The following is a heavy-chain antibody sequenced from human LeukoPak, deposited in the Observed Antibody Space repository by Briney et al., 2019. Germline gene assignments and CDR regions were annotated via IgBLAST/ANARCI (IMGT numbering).Heavy chain of an antibody. CDR1: GFTFSSYE. D-gene: IGHD3-10*02. CDR3: AELGITMIGGV. Sequence: AGSLRLSCAASGFTFSSYELNWVRQAPGIGLEWVLYICSSGSTIYYADSVRGRFTISRDNTKNSLYLQMNSLRAEDTAVYYCAELGITMIGGVWGKGTTVTISS. J-gene: IGHJ6*04. V-gene: IGHV3-48*03. CDR2: ICSSGSTI.